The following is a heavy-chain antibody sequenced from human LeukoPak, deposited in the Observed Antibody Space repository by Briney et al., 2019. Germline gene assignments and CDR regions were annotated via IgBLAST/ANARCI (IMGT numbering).Heavy chain of an antibody. CDR1: GGSISSYY. J-gene: IGHJ6*03. Sequence: SETLSLTCTVSGGSISSYYWSWIRQPPGKGLEWIGYIYYSGSTNYNPSLKSRVTISVDTSKNQFSLKLSSVTAADTAVYYCARGTAARLVGSYMDVWGKGTTVTVSS. D-gene: IGHD6-6*01. CDR3: ARGTAARLVGSYMDV. CDR2: IYYSGST. V-gene: IGHV4-59*12.